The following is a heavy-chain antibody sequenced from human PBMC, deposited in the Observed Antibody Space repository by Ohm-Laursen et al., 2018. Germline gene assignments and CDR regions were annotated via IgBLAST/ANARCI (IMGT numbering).Heavy chain of an antibody. D-gene: IGHD3-9*01. J-gene: IGHJ6*02. CDR3: ARDFEWATDV. Sequence: ASVKVSCKASGYTFTSYDINWVRQATGQGLEWMGWMNPNSGNTGYAQKLQGRVTMTKDRSTSTVYMELSSLRSDDTAVYYCARDFEWATDVWGQGTLVTVSS. CDR2: MNPNSGNT. CDR1: GYTFTSYD. V-gene: IGHV1-8*01.